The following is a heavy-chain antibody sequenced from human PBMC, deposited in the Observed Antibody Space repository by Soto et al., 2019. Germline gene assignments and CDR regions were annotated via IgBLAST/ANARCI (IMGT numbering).Heavy chain of an antibody. CDR2: IYYSGST. Sequence: SETLSLTCTVSGGSTSNYYCSWIRQPPGKGLEWIGYIYYSGSTNYNPSLKSRVTISVDTSKNQFSLNLSSVTAADTAVYYCARAGAATLSDYWGQGTLVTVSS. D-gene: IGHD2-15*01. V-gene: IGHV4-59*01. CDR3: ARAGAATLSDY. J-gene: IGHJ4*02. CDR1: GGSTSNYY.